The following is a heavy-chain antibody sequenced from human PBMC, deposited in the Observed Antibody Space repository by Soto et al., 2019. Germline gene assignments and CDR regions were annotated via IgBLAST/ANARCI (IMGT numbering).Heavy chain of an antibody. CDR2: IWYDGSNK. V-gene: IGHV3-33*01. Sequence: QVQLVESGGGVVQPGRSLRLSCAASGFTFSSYGMHWVRQAPGKGLEWVAVIWYDGSNKYYADSVKGRFTISRDNSKNTLYLQMNSLRAEDTAVYYCARDGPLGYCSGGSCNTWGQGTLVTVSS. CDR3: ARDGPLGYCSGGSCNT. CDR1: GFTFSSYG. D-gene: IGHD2-15*01. J-gene: IGHJ5*02.